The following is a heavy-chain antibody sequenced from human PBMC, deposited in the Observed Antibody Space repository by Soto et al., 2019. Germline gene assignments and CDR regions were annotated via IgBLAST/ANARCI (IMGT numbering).Heavy chain of an antibody. D-gene: IGHD3-3*01. CDR1: GFTFSIYS. CDR3: AKDGRRFYEFWSGYPNWFDP. V-gene: IGHV3-23*01. Sequence: PGGFLRLSGAPSGFTFSIYSRSWVRQAPGNWLEWVSAISGRGGSTYYADCVKGRLNISRDNAKNTLYLQMNSVRAEDTAVYYCAKDGRRFYEFWSGYPNWFDPWGQGTLVTVCS. J-gene: IGHJ5*02. CDR2: ISGRGGST.